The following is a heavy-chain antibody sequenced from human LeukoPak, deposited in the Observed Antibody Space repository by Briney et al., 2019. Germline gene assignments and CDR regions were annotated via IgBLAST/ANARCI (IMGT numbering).Heavy chain of an antibody. D-gene: IGHD3-3*01. CDR1: GFTFSTYW. CDR3: ARVRGYDFWSGYSV. J-gene: IGHJ3*01. V-gene: IGHV3-7*03. CDR2: IKPDGSER. Sequence: GGSLRLSCAASGFTFSTYWMNWVRQAPGKRPEWVANIKPDGSERYYVDSVKGRFTISRDNSKNTLYLQMNSLRAEDTAVYYCARVRGYDFWSGYSVWGQGTMVTVSS.